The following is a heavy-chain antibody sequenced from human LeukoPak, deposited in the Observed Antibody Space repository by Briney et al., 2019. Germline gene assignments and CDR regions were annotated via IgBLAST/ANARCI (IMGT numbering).Heavy chain of an antibody. J-gene: IGHJ6*02. V-gene: IGHV7-4-1*02. CDR3: ARSHSGYEYYYYGMDV. Sequence: ASVKVSCKASGYTFTTYAMNWVRQAPGQGLEWMGWINTNTGNPTYVQGFTGRFVFSLDTSVSTAYLQISSLKAEDTAVYYCARSHSGYEYYYYGMDVWGQGTTVTVSS. D-gene: IGHD5-12*01. CDR2: INTNTGNP. CDR1: GYTFTTYA.